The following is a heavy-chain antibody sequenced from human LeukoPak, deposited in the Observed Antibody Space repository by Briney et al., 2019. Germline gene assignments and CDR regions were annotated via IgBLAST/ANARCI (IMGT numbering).Heavy chain of an antibody. J-gene: IGHJ3*02. CDR2: IYYSGST. CDR3: ARGRGAGGNFIWGRSSSAFDI. CDR1: GGSISSYY. V-gene: IGHV4-59*01. D-gene: IGHD4-23*01. Sequence: SETLSLTCTVSGGSISSYYWSWIRQPPGKGLEWIGYIYYSGSTNYNPALKSRVTISVDTSKNQFSLKLSSVTAADTAVYYCARGRGAGGNFIWGRSSSAFDIWGQGTMVTVSS.